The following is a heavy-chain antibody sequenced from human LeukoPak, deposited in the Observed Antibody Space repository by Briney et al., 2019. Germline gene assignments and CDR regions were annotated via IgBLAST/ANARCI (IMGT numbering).Heavy chain of an antibody. Sequence: GGSLRLSCAASGFTFSSYAMSWVRQAPGKGLEWVSAISGSGGSTYYADSVKGRFTISRDNSKNTLYLQMNSLRAEDTAVYYCAKASFEYYYDSSGYYSGNWGQGTLVTVSS. CDR1: GFTFSSYA. CDR3: AKASFEYYYDSSGYYSGN. CDR2: ISGSGGST. J-gene: IGHJ4*02. V-gene: IGHV3-23*01. D-gene: IGHD3-22*01.